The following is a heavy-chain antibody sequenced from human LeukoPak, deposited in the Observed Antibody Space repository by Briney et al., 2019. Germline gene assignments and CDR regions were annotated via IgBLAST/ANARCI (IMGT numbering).Heavy chain of an antibody. D-gene: IGHD1-26*01. CDR2: INHSGST. V-gene: IGHV4-34*01. CDR1: GGSFSGYY. CDR3: ARVPSGSYWNSVDY. J-gene: IGHJ4*02. Sequence: PSETLSLTCAVYGGSFSGYYWSWIRQPPGKGLEWIGEINHSGSTNYNPSLKSRVTISVDTSKNQFSLKLSSVTAADTAVYYCARVPSGSYWNSVDYWGQGTLVTVSS.